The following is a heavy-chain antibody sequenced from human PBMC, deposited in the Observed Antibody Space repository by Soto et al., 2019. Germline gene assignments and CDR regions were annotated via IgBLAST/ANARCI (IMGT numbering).Heavy chain of an antibody. V-gene: IGHV3-66*01. CDR3: ARVIYGGSTGDFDY. D-gene: IGHD2-15*01. J-gene: IGHJ4*02. CDR2: IYSGGST. Sequence: HPGGSLRLSCAASGFTVSSNYMSWVRQAPGKGLEWVSVIYSGGSTYYADSVKGRFTISRDISKNTLYLQMNSLRAEDTAVYYCARVIYGGSTGDFDYWGQGTLVTVSS. CDR1: GFTVSSNY.